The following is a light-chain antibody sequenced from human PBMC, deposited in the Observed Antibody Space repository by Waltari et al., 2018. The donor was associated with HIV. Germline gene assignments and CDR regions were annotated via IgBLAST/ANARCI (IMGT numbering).Light chain of an antibody. Sequence: EIVLTQSPATLSVSPGERATLSCRASQSIGSNLAWYQQKPGQGPRLLIFNASTRATDIPARVSGSGSGTEFTLTLSSLQSEDFAIYYCQQHVNGPPYTFGQGTKLEIK. J-gene: IGKJ2*01. CDR3: QQHVNGPPYT. CDR2: NAS. CDR1: QSIGSN. V-gene: IGKV3-15*01.